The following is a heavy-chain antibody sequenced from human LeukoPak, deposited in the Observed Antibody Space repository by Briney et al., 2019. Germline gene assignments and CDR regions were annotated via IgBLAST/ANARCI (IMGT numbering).Heavy chain of an antibody. J-gene: IGHJ6*02. Sequence: GASVKVSCKASGVTFSSYAISWVRQAPGQGLEWWGGIIPSFGTANYAQKLQGRVTITADEYTSTDYMGLSSLRSEDTDVYYCARGGIPAAMYVYSRYYGMDVWGQGTTVTVSS. V-gene: IGHV1-69*01. CDR2: IIPSFGTA. CDR1: GVTFSSYA. CDR3: ARGGIPAAMYVYSRYYGMDV. D-gene: IGHD2-2*01.